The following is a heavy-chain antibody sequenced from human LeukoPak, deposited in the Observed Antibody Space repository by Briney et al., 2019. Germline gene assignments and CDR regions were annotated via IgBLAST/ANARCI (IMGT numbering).Heavy chain of an antibody. CDR2: IYYSGST. CDR3: ARRSIRFLEWLFTDWFDP. J-gene: IGHJ5*02. Sequence: SETLSLTCTVSGGSISSTSYYWGWIRQPPGKGLEWIGTIYYSGSTYYNPSLKSRVTMSVDSSKNQFSLKLSSVTAADTAVYYCARRSIRFLEWLFTDWFDPWGQGTLVTVSS. D-gene: IGHD3-3*01. CDR1: GGSISSTSYY. V-gene: IGHV4-39*01.